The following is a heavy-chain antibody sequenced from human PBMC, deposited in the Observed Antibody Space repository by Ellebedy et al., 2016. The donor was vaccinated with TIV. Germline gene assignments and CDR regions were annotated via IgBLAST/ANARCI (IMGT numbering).Heavy chain of an antibody. CDR2: INHSGST. CDR3: ARRGGYFLYYYGMDV. V-gene: IGHV4-34*01. D-gene: IGHD5-12*01. Sequence: GSLRLXXAVYGGSFSGYYWSWIRQPPGKGLEWIGEINHSGSTNYNPSLKSRVTISVDTSKNQFSLKLSSVTAADTAVYYCARRGGYFLYYYGMDVWGQGTTVTVSS. J-gene: IGHJ6*02. CDR1: GGSFSGYY.